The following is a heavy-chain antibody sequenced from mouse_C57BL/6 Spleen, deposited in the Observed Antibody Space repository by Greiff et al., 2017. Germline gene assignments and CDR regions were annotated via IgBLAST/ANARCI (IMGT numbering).Heavy chain of an antibody. V-gene: IGHV5-4*01. CDR3: ARVLGRDYYAMDY. Sequence: VVESGGGLVKPGGSLKLSCAASGFTFSSYAMSWVRQTPEKRLEWVATISDGGSYTYYPDNVKGRFTISRDNAKNNLYLQMSHLKSEDTAMYYCARVLGRDYYAMDYWGQGTSVTVSS. CDR2: ISDGGSYT. J-gene: IGHJ4*01. CDR1: GFTFSSYA. D-gene: IGHD4-1*01.